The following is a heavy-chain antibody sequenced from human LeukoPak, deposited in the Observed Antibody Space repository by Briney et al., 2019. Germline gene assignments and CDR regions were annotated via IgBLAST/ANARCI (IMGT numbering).Heavy chain of an antibody. CDR2: MNPNSGNT. D-gene: IGHD3-3*01. J-gene: IGHJ6*02. CDR3: ARDSRVTIFGVVNDYYHYYGMDV. Sequence: ASVKVSCKASGYTFTSYDINWVRQATGQGLEWMGWMNPNSGNTGYAQKFQGRVTMTRNTSISTAYMELSSLRSEDTAVYYCARDSRVTIFGVVNDYYHYYGMDVWGQGTTVTVSS. V-gene: IGHV1-8*01. CDR1: GYTFTSYD.